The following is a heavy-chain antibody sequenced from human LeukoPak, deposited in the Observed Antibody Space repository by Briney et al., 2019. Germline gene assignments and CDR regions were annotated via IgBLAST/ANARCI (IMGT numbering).Heavy chain of an antibody. V-gene: IGHV6-1*01. CDR3: ARDLLVTTGYALGS. Sequence: SQTLSLTCAISGDSVSSNSASWSWTRQSPSRGLEWLGRTYYRSKWYTEYGVSVGSRMTINVDTSKNHFSLQLNSVTPEDTAVYYCARDLLVTTGYALGSWGQGTLVTVSS. J-gene: IGHJ4*02. CDR1: GDSVSSNSAS. D-gene: IGHD1-1*01. CDR2: TYYRSKWYT.